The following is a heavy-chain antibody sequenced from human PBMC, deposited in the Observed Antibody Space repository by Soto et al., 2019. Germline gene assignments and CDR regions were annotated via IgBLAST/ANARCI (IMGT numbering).Heavy chain of an antibody. CDR1: GCTFTNYW. CDR3: AASIFYYGMDV. J-gene: IGHJ6*02. Sequence: GESLKISCKGSGCTFTNYWIGWVRQMPGKGPEWMGIIYPGDSDTKYNPSFQGQVTISADKSITTTYLQWSSLKASDTAIYYCAASIFYYGMDVWAQETTVTVS. V-gene: IGHV5-51*01. CDR2: IYPGDSDT.